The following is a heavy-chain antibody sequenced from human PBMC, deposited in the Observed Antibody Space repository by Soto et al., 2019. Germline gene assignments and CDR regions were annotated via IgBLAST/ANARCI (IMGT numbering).Heavy chain of an antibody. D-gene: IGHD3-10*01. Sequence: LRLSCAASGFTFSSYWMSWVRQAPWKGLEWVANIKQDGSEKYYVDSVKGRFTISRDNAKNSLYLQMNSLRAEDTAVYYCAFGPSPRRGVRGVMTFDYWGQGTLVTVSS. CDR3: AFGPSPRRGVRGVMTFDY. V-gene: IGHV3-7*03. CDR2: IKQDGSEK. CDR1: GFTFSSYW. J-gene: IGHJ4*02.